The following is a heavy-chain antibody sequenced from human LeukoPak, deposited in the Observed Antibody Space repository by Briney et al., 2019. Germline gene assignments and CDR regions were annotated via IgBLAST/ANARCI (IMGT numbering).Heavy chain of an antibody. CDR2: IKKDGSEK. D-gene: IGHD2-15*01. Sequence: GGSMRLSCTASGFIFSGSWMAWIRQAPGKGLEWVAIIKKDGSEKYYVDSMKGRFTISRDNAKNSLFLQMNSLRAEDTAIYYCTTDTWYSAGHWGQGTLVTVSS. CDR3: TTDTWYSAGH. J-gene: IGHJ4*02. CDR1: GFIFSGSW. V-gene: IGHV3-7*03.